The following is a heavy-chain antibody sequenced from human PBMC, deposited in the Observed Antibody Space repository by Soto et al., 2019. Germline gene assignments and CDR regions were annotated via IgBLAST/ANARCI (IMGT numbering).Heavy chain of an antibody. CDR1: GASISGYY. CDR3: VRDGTKTLRDWFDP. V-gene: IGHV4-4*07. CDR2: IYATGTT. D-gene: IGHD1-1*01. J-gene: IGHJ5*02. Sequence: SETLSLTCTVSGASISGYYWSWIRKSAGKGLEWIGRIYATGTTDYNPPLKSRVMMSVDTSKKQFSLRLRSVTAADTAVYYCVRDGTKTLRDWFDPWGQGISVTVSS.